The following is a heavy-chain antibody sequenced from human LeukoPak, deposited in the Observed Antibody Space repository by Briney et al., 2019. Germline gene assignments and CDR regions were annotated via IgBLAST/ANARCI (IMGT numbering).Heavy chain of an antibody. J-gene: IGHJ4*02. CDR1: GGSINNYY. CDR3: ARRQYYYDSSGYSNFDY. Sequence: SETLSLTCTVSGGSINNYYWSWIRQPAGKGLEWIGRINASGRTNYNPSLKSRVTMSVDTSKNQFSLKLSSVTAADTAVYYCARRQYYYDSSGYSNFDYWGQGTLVTVSS. D-gene: IGHD3-22*01. CDR2: INASGRT. V-gene: IGHV4-4*07.